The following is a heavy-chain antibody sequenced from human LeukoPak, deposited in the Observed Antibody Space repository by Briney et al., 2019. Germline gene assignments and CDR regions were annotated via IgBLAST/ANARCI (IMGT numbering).Heavy chain of an antibody. CDR1: GYTFTSYG. CDR2: ISAYDGNT. J-gene: IGHJ4*02. D-gene: IGHD3-10*01. V-gene: IGHV1-18*01. CDR3: ARGLRYYGSGSFFDY. Sequence: ASVKVSCKASGYTFTSYGISWVRQAPGQGLEWMGWISAYDGNTNYAQKLQGRVTMTTDTSTGTAYMELRSLRSDDTAVYYCARGLRYYGSGSFFDYWGQGTLVTVSS.